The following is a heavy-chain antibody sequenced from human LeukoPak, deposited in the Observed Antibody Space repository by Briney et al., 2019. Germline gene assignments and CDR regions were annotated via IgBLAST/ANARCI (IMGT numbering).Heavy chain of an antibody. CDR1: GFTFSSYS. CDR3: ARDGRSPGAFDI. Sequence: GSLRLSCAASGFTFSSYSMNWVRQAPGKGLEWVSSISSSSSYIYYADSVKGRFTISRDNAKNSLYLQMNSLRAEDTAVYYCARDGRSPGAFDIWGQGTMVTVSS. V-gene: IGHV3-21*01. CDR2: ISSSSSYI. J-gene: IGHJ3*02.